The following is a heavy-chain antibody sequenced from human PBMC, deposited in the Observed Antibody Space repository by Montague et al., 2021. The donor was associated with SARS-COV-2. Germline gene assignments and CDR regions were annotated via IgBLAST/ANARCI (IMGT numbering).Heavy chain of an antibody. Sequence: SLRLSCPASGFTFSSYSMNWVRQAPGKGLEWVSSISSSSSYIYYXXSLKGRFTISRDNAKNSLYLQMNSLRAEDTAVYYCASYGSGSYYKMSGAFDIWGQGTMVTVSS. CDR2: ISSSSSYI. D-gene: IGHD3-10*01. CDR3: ASYGSGSYYKMSGAFDI. CDR1: GFTFSSYS. V-gene: IGHV3-21*01. J-gene: IGHJ3*02.